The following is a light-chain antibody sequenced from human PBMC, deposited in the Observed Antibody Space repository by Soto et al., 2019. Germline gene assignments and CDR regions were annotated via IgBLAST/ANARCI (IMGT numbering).Light chain of an antibody. J-gene: IGKJ1*01. Sequence: IQMTQSPSTLSASVGDRVTITCRASQSISSWLAWYQQKPGKAPKFLIYDASNLESGVPSRFSGSGSGTEFTLTISSLQPDDFATYYCQHYNSYSEAFGQGTKVDIK. CDR3: QHYNSYSEA. CDR1: QSISSW. V-gene: IGKV1-5*01. CDR2: DAS.